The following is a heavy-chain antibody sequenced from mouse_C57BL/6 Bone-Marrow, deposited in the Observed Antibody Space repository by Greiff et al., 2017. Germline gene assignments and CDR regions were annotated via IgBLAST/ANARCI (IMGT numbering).Heavy chain of an antibody. CDR1: GFTFSDYG. Sequence: DVHLVESGGGLVKPGGSLKLSCAASGFTFSDYGMHWVRQAPEKGLEWVAYISSGSSTIYYADTVKGRFTISRDNAKNTMFLQMTSLRSEDTAMYYCARRRFFDYWGQGTTLTVSA. CDR3: ARRRFFDY. J-gene: IGHJ2*01. V-gene: IGHV5-17*01. CDR2: ISSGSSTI.